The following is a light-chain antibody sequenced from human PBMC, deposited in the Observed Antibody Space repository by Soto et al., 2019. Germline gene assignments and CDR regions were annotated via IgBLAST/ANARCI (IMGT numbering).Light chain of an antibody. V-gene: IGKV1-5*03. Sequence: DSQMTQSPSTLSASVGDRVSITCRATQSVDIGSTWYQQKPGKAPKVLIYKASILESGVPSRFSGSGSGTEFTLTISSLLPEDFATYHCQQYKSYSRTFGQGTKVEIK. CDR3: QQYKSYSRT. CDR2: KAS. CDR1: QSVDIG. J-gene: IGKJ1*01.